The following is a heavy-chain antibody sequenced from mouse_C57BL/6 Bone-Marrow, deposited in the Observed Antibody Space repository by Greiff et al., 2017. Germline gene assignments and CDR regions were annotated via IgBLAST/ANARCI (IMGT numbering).Heavy chain of an antibody. CDR2: INPSNGGT. J-gene: IGHJ3*01. CDR3: ARGAIVRRIFAY. V-gene: IGHV1-53*01. Sequence: VQLQQPGTELVKPGASVKLSCKASGYTFTSYWMHWVKQRPGQGLEWIGNINPSNGGTNYNELLKSKAKLTVDKSSSTAYMQLNSLTSEDSAVYYCARGAIVRRIFAYWGQGTLVTASA. CDR1: GYTFTSYW. D-gene: IGHD2-5*01.